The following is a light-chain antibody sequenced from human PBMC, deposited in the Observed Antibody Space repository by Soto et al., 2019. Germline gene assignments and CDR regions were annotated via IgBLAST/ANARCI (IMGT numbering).Light chain of an antibody. CDR1: SSDVGGYNY. J-gene: IGLJ2*01. CDR3: SSYAASNNVI. CDR2: EVS. Sequence: QSALTQPPSASGSPGQSVTISCTGASSDVGGYNYVSWYQQHPGKAPKLMIYEVSERPSGVPDRFSGSKSGNTASLTVSGLQAEDEADYYCSSYAASNNVIFGGRTKLTVL. V-gene: IGLV2-8*01.